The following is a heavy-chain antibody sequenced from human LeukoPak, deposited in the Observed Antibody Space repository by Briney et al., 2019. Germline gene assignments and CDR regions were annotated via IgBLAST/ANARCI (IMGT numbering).Heavy chain of an antibody. CDR3: ARDLGFGELVDY. D-gene: IGHD3-10*01. CDR2: ISSSSSYI. Sequence: GGSLRLSCAASGFTFSSYSMNWVRQAPGKGLEWVSSISSSSSYIYYADSVKGRFTISRDNAKNSLYLQMNSLRAEDTAVYYCARDLGFGELVDYWGQGTLVTVSS. J-gene: IGHJ4*02. CDR1: GFTFSSYS. V-gene: IGHV3-21*01.